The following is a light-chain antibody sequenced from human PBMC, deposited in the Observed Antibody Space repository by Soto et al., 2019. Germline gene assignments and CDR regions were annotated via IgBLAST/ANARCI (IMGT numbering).Light chain of an antibody. J-gene: IGLJ2*01. CDR1: NSDVANYDY. CDR3: CSHTISGAPV. V-gene: IGLV2-14*01. CDR2: EVT. Sequence: QSVLTQPASVSGSPGQSITLSCTGANSDVANYDYVSWYRQYPGLAPQVIISEVTNRPSVISDRFSGSKSANTAYLTISGLQAEDEADYYCCSHTISGAPVFGGGTKVHRP.